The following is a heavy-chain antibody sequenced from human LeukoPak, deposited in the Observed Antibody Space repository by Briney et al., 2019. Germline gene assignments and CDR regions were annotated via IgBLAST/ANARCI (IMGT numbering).Heavy chain of an antibody. CDR1: GFTFSSYA. Sequence: GASLRLSCAASGFTFSSYAMSWVRQAPGKGLEWVSATSGSGGSTYYADSVKGRFTISRDNSKNTLYLQMNSLRAEDTAVYYCAKDGSSSWSYYYYYGMDVWGKGTTVTVSS. V-gene: IGHV3-23*01. CDR3: AKDGSSSWSYYYYYGMDV. J-gene: IGHJ6*04. CDR2: TSGSGGST. D-gene: IGHD6-13*01.